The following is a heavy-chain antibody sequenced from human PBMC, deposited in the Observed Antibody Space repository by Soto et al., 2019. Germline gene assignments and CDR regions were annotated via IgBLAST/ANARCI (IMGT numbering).Heavy chain of an antibody. D-gene: IGHD2-2*01. V-gene: IGHV4-34*01. CDR2: INHSGST. CDR1: GGSFSGYY. Sequence: SETLSLTCAVYGGSFSGYYWSWIRQPPGKGLEWVGEINHSGSTNYNPSLKSRVTISVDTSKNQFSLKLSSVTAADTAVYYCARLGFLSRWFDPWGQGTLVTVSS. J-gene: IGHJ5*02. CDR3: ARLGFLSRWFDP.